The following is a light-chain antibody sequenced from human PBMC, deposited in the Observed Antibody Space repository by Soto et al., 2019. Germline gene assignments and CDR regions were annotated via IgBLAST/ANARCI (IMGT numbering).Light chain of an antibody. J-gene: IGKJ4*01. CDR2: GES. CDR3: QKYNNWPLT. CDR1: QSVSST. V-gene: IGKV3-15*01. Sequence: EILMTQSPATLSVSPGEIAPLSCRASQSVSSTLAWYQQKPGQAPRILIYGESTRATDIPARLSGSGSGTELNLTISRLQSEDFAVYYCQKYNNWPLTFGGGTKVDIK.